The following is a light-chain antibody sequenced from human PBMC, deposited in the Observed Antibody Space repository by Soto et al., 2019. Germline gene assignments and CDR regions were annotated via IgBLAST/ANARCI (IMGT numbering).Light chain of an antibody. V-gene: IGLV2-14*01. J-gene: IGLJ1*01. CDR2: DVS. CDR3: ISYTSSSTLYV. Sequence: QSALTQPRSVSGSPGQSVTISCTGTSSDVGGYNYVSWYQQHPGKAPKLMIYDVSNRPSGVSNRFSGSKSGNTASLTISGLQAEDEADYYCISYTSSSTLYVFGTGTKVTVL. CDR1: SSDVGGYNY.